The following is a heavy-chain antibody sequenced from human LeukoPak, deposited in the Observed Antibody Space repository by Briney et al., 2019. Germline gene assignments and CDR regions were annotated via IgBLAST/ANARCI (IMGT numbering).Heavy chain of an antibody. Sequence: QTGRSLRLSCAAPGFTFSSYGMHWVRQAPGKGLEWVALIWYDGSNKYYADSVKGRFTISRDNSKNTLYLQMNSLRAEDTAVYYCARDFSGRWGVSYWGQGTLVTVSS. CDR1: GFTFSSYG. CDR2: IWYDGSNK. CDR3: ARDFSGRWGVSY. J-gene: IGHJ4*02. D-gene: IGHD1-26*01. V-gene: IGHV3-33*01.